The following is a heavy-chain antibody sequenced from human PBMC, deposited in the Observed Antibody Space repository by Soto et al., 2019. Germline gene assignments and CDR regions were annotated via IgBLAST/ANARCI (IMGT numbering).Heavy chain of an antibody. D-gene: IGHD1-26*01. J-gene: IGHJ5*02. Sequence: SGPTLPHPTQTLTLTCILSGISLSSSGVRRGWIGQPPGKALEWLAPIYWDDDKRYSPSLKSRLTITKDTSKNQVVLTMTNVDPVDTATYYGAHRRMVGATRYNWFDPWGQGTLVTVSS. CDR1: GISLSSSGVR. CDR3: AHRRMVGATRYNWFDP. CDR2: IYWDDDK. V-gene: IGHV2-5*02.